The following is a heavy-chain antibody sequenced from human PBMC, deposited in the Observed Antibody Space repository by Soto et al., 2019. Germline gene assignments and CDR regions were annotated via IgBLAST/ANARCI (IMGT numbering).Heavy chain of an antibody. D-gene: IGHD6-13*01. J-gene: IGHJ4*02. CDR2: IVPIYRTA. V-gene: IGHV1-69*13. CDR3: ARDSGAKLSSS. CDR1: GGTFSSYR. Sequence: SVKVSCKASGGTFSSYRINWVRQAPGQGLEWVGGIVPIYRTADYAQKFQGRVTITADESARTAYLEVRSLKSQGTAVYYCARDSGAKLSSSWGQGTLVTVSS.